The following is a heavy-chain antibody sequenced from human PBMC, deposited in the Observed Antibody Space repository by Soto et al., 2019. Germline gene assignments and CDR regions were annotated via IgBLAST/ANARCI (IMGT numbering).Heavy chain of an antibody. J-gene: IGHJ3*02. CDR2: IYYSGST. Sequence: SETLALTCTVSGGSISSYYWSWIRQPPGKGLEWIGYIYYSGSTNYNPSLKSRVTISVDTSKNQFSLKLSSVTAADTAVYYCARANDYGDSDAFDIWGQGTMVTVSS. V-gene: IGHV4-59*01. CDR3: ARANDYGDSDAFDI. CDR1: GGSISSYY. D-gene: IGHD4-17*01.